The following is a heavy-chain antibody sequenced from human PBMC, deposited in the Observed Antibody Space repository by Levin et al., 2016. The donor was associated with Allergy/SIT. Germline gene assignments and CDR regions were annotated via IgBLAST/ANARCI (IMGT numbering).Heavy chain of an antibody. V-gene: IGHV1-69*01. CDR2: IIPIFGTA. Sequence: WVRQAPGQGLEWMGGIIPIFGTANYAQKFQGRVTITADESTSTAYMELSSLRSEDTAVYYCARVLYSSSWYYFDYWGQGTLVTVSS. D-gene: IGHD6-13*01. CDR3: ARVLYSSSWYYFDY. J-gene: IGHJ4*02.